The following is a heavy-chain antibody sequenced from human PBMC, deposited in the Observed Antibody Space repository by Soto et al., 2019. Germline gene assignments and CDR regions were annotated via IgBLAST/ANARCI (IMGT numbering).Heavy chain of an antibody. CDR3: ARRYGASFDY. Sequence: ASVKVSCKTSGYTFTNFGIGWVRQAPGQGLEWMGWVTTDKGKTTYAQKFQGRVTMTTDTSTSTAYMELRSLRSDDTAVYYCARRYGASFDYWGQGTLVTVSS. V-gene: IGHV1-18*01. CDR2: VTTDKGKT. CDR1: GYTFTNFG. D-gene: IGHD4-17*01. J-gene: IGHJ4*02.